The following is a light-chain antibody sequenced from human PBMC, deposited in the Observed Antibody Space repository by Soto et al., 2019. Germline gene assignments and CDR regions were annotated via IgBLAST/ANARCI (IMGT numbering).Light chain of an antibody. CDR1: SSDINTSRY. Sequence: QSALTQPASVSGSPGQSITISCIGASSDINTSRYVSWYQQHPGKAPKLLIYEVSIRPSGVSSRFSGSKSANTASLTISGLQPEDEADYFCSSDVSGYSLGVFGGGTKRTVL. CDR3: SSDVSGYSLGV. J-gene: IGLJ3*02. V-gene: IGLV2-14*01. CDR2: EVS.